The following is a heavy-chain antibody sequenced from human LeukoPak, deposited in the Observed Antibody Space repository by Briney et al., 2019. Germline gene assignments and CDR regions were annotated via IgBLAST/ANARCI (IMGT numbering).Heavy chain of an antibody. D-gene: IGHD3-22*01. Sequence: SETLSLTCSVSGDSIGSGPYYWSWIRQPPGQGLEWIGTIYYTRNTYYNSSLKSRVTISIDTSKNQFSLKLSSVTAADTAIYYCARRDNSDSSGYFDHWGQGTLVTVSS. CDR1: GDSIGSGPYY. CDR3: ARRDNSDSSGYFDH. CDR2: IYYTRNT. J-gene: IGHJ4*02. V-gene: IGHV4-39*01.